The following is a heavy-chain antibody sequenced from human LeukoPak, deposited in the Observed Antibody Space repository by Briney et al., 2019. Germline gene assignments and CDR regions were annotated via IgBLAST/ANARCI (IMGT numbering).Heavy chain of an antibody. J-gene: IGHJ4*02. CDR2: IYTSGST. V-gene: IGHV4-61*02. CDR1: GGSISSGSYY. D-gene: IGHD1-26*01. CDR3: ARDAYSGSYWADY. Sequence: SETXSLTCTVSGGSISSGSYYWSWIRQPAGKGLEWIGRIYTSGSTNYNPSLKSRVTISVDTSKNQFSLKLSSVTAADTAVYYCARDAYSGSYWADYWGQGTLVTVSS.